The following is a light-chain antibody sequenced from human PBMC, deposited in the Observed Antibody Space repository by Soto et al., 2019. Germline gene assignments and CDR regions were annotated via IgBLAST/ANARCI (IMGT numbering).Light chain of an antibody. CDR2: DAS. Sequence: DIQMTQSPSTLSASVGDTVTVTCRASQSVSGWLAWYQQTPGKAPKVLISDASRLETGVPSRFSGSGYGTDLTITITSLQTDDFGTYHCQQYDVHPKTFGQGTKVDIK. V-gene: IGKV1-5*01. CDR3: QQYDVHPKT. CDR1: QSVSGW. J-gene: IGKJ1*01.